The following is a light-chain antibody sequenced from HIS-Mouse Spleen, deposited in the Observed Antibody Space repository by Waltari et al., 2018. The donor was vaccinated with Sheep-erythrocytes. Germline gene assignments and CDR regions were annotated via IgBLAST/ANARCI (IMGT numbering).Light chain of an antibody. CDR2: QYT. J-gene: IGLJ2*01. CDR1: QAGDKS. CDR3: QAWDSSIVV. V-gene: IGLV3-1*01. Sequence: SSVLTQPPSVSASPGQTATIPRAGEQAGDKSACWYQQKPGQSPVLVIYQYTKRPSGIPGRFSGSNSENTATLTISGTQAMDEADYYCQAWDSSIVVFGGGTKLTVL.